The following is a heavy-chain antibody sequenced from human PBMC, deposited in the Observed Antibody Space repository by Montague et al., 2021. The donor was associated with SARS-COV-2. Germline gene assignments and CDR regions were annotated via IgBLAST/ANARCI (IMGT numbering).Heavy chain of an antibody. CDR1: ARSFSGYD. CDR2: IYNSGKA. CDR3: VRGWGSWFH. Sequence: SETLSLTCAVHARSFSGYDWCWIRQCPGPGLGLVGEIYNSGKANDNPTLKSRVTISADTSKSQFSLKLNSVTAADTAVYYCVRGWGSWFHWGQGTLVTVSS. J-gene: IGHJ4*02. V-gene: IGHV4-34*01. D-gene: IGHD3-16*01.